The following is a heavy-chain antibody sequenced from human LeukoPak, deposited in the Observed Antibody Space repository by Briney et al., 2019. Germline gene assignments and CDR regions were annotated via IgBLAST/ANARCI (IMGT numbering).Heavy chain of an antibody. D-gene: IGHD2/OR15-2a*01. CDR2: THYSGSS. V-gene: IGHV4-59*01. CDR1: GGFISGYS. CDR3: ARCGRNNRGYYYMED. J-gene: IGHJ6*03. Sequence: PSETLSLTCTVSGGFISGYSWSWIRQPPGKGLEWIGYTHYSGSSNYNPSLKSRVTISVDTSKNQFSLKVSSVTAADTAVYYCARCGRNNRGYYYMEDWGKGTTVTVSS.